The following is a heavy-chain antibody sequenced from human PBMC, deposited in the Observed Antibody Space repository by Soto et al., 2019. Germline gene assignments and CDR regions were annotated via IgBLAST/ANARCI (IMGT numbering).Heavy chain of an antibody. CDR1: GFTFSGSA. Sequence: XVSLRLSFAASGFTFSGSAMHLVRQASGAGLEWVGRIRSKANSYATAYAASVKGRFTISRDDSKNTAYLQMNSLKTEDTAAYYCTSLGERITIFGVVQDYGMDVWGQGTTVTVSS. V-gene: IGHV3-73*01. J-gene: IGHJ6*02. D-gene: IGHD3-3*01. CDR3: TSLGERITIFGVVQDYGMDV. CDR2: IRSKANSYAT.